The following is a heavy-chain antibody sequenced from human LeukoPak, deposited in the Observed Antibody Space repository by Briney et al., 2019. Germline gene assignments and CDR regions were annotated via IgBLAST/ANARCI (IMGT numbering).Heavy chain of an antibody. CDR3: ARDVSGYSSSWYIPYLDY. V-gene: IGHV3-74*01. J-gene: IGHJ4*02. Sequence: TGGSLRLSCAASGFTFSNYWMHWVRQTPGKGLVWVSRIISDGSSTSYADSVKGRFTISRDNAKNTLYLQMNSLRAEDTAVYYCARDVSGYSSSWYIPYLDYWGQGTLVTVSS. CDR1: GFTFSNYW. D-gene: IGHD6-13*01. CDR2: IISDGSST.